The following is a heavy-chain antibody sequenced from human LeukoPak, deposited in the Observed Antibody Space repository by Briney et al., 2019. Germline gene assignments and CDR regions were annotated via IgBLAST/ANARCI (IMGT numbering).Heavy chain of an antibody. Sequence: SETQSLTCTVSGGSISSYYWSWIRQPPGKGLEWIGYIYYSGSTNYNPSLKSRVTISVDTSKNQFSLKLSSVTAADTAVYYCARVSDSSGYYYYYYYYMDVWGKGTTVTIS. J-gene: IGHJ6*03. CDR3: ARVSDSSGYYYYYYYYMDV. CDR2: IYYSGST. D-gene: IGHD3-22*01. V-gene: IGHV4-59*01. CDR1: GGSISSYY.